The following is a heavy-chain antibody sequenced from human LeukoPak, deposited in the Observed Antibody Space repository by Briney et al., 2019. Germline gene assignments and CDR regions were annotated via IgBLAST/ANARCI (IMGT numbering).Heavy chain of an antibody. CDR1: GFTFSSYE. D-gene: IGHD6-13*01. CDR2: ISTSGSTI. V-gene: IGHV3-48*03. CDR3: ARDGAAAGPDRADFDY. J-gene: IGHJ4*02. Sequence: PGGSLRLSCAASGFTFSSYEMNWVRQAPGKGLEWVSYISTSGSTIYYADSVEGRFTISRDNAKNSLYLQMNSLRADDTAVYYCARDGAAAGPDRADFDYWGQGTLVTVSS.